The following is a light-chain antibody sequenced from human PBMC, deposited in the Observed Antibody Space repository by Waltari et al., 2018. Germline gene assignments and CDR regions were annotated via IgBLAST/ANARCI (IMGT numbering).Light chain of an antibody. CDR1: QSIVRS. CDR3: HQSSSLPWT. CDR2: SAS. V-gene: IGKV6D-21*02. Sequence: EIVLTQSPDFQSVTPKEKVTITCRASQSIVRSLHWYQQKPDMSPKLLIKSASQSISGAAARFSGSGAGTDFTLTSSSLEAEEPAAYYCHQSSSLPWTFGQGTKVEIK. J-gene: IGKJ1*01.